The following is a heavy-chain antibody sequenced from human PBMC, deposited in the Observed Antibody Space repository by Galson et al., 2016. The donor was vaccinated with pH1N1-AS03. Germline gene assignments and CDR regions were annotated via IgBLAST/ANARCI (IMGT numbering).Heavy chain of an antibody. D-gene: IGHD3-10*01. Sequence: PALVKPTQTLTLTCSFSGFSLSTTGVGVGWTRQPPGKALEYLGLIYWDDDRRYRPSLNSRLTITKDTSKNQVLLRLTNVDPVDTGTYYCARRRAEMSGNWYFDLWGRGTLVTVSS. CDR1: GFSLSTTGVG. CDR3: ARRRAEMSGNWYFDL. CDR2: IYWDDDR. V-gene: IGHV2-5*02. J-gene: IGHJ2*01.